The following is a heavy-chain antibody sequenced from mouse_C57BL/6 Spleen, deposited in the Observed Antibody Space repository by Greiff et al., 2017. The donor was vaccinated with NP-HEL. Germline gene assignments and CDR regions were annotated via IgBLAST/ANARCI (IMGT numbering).Heavy chain of an antibody. Sequence: QVQLQQSGAELARPGASVKLSCKASGYTFTSYGISWVKQRTGQGLEWIGEIYPRSGNTYYNEKFKGKATLTADKSSSTAYMELRSLTSEDSAVYFCARSGDGGTWFAYWGQGTLVTVSA. CDR2: IYPRSGNT. D-gene: IGHD3-1*01. CDR1: GYTFTSYG. J-gene: IGHJ3*01. V-gene: IGHV1-81*01. CDR3: ARSGDGGTWFAY.